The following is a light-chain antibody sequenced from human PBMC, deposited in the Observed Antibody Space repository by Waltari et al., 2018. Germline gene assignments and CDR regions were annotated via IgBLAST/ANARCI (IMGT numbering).Light chain of an antibody. CDR3: QVWDTGSDHVI. CDR2: YDA. CDR1: NIGSIS. Sequence: SYVLTQPPSVSVAPGETARISCGGNNIGSISVPWYKQKAGQAPVLVMSYDADRPSGIPERFSGSNSGNTATLTINRVEVGDEADYYCQVWDTGSDHVIFGGGTKLTV. J-gene: IGLJ2*01. V-gene: IGLV3-21*04.